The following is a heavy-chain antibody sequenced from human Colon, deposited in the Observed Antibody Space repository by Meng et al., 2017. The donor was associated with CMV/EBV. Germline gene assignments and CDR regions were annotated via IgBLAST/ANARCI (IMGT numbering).Heavy chain of an antibody. D-gene: IGHD2/OR15-2a*01. CDR1: GFTFSRHW. Sequence: GGSLRLSCVASGFTFSRHWMHWVRQVPGKGLVWVSRINSDGSSTHYADFVKGRFTISRDNAKNTLHLQMNSLRAEDTAVYYCATSEYSNKFDYWGQGTVVTVSS. V-gene: IGHV3-74*01. CDR2: INSDGSST. J-gene: IGHJ4*02. CDR3: ATSEYSNKFDY.